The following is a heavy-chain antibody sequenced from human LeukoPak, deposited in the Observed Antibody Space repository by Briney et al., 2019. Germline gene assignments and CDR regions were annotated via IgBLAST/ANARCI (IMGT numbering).Heavy chain of an antibody. V-gene: IGHV3-23*01. CDR2: ISGSGGST. J-gene: IGHJ4*02. D-gene: IGHD4-17*01. CDR3: AKESAYGDYSESSPVDY. CDR1: GFTFSSYA. Sequence: PGGSLRLSCAASGFTFSSYAMSWVRQAPGKGLEWVSAISGSGGSTYCADSVKGRFTISRDNSKNTLYLQMNSLRAEDTAVYYCAKESAYGDYSESSPVDYWGQGTLVTVSS.